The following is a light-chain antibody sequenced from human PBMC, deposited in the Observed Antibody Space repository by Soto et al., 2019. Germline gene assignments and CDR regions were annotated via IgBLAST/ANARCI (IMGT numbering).Light chain of an antibody. V-gene: IGKV2-28*01. CDR3: MQALQIPWT. J-gene: IGKJ1*01. CDR1: QSLPHSNGYNY. CDR2: MGS. Sequence: DIVMTQSPLSLPVTPGEPASISCRSSQSLPHSNGYNYLDWYLQKPGQSPQLLIYMGSNRASGVPDRFSGSGSGTDFTLKISRVEAEDVGVYYCMQALQIPWTFGQGTKVDIK.